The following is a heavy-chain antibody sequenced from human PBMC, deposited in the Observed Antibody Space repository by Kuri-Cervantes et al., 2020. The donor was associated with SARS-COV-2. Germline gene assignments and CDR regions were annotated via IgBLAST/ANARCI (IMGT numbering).Heavy chain of an antibody. Sequence: SETLSLTCTVSGGSISSSSYYWGWIRQPPGKGLGWIGSIYYSGSTYYNPSLKSRVTISVDTSKNQFSLKLSSVTAADTAVYYCARGGPYGDYGAYYYYGMDVWGQGTTVT. CDR2: IYYSGST. CDR3: ARGGPYGDYGAYYYYGMDV. J-gene: IGHJ6*02. V-gene: IGHV4-39*07. D-gene: IGHD4-17*01. CDR1: GGSISSSSYY.